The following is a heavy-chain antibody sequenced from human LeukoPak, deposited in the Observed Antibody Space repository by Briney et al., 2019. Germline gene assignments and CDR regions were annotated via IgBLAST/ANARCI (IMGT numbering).Heavy chain of an antibody. J-gene: IGHJ4*02. V-gene: IGHV3-30*03. D-gene: IGHD2/OR15-2a*01. CDR3: AREGPRGNSQFDY. Sequence: GGSLRLSCAASGFTFRSYGMHWVRQAPGKGLEWVAVISYDGSNRYYTDSVKGRLTISRDNSKDTLFLQMNGLRAEDTAVYYCAREGPRGNSQFDYWGQGTLVTVSS. CDR2: ISYDGSNR. CDR1: GFTFRSYG.